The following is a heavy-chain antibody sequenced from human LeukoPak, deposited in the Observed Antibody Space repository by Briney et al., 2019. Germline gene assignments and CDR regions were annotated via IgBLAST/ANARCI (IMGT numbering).Heavy chain of an antibody. Sequence: GGSLRLSCAASGFTFSSYSMNWVRQAPGKGLEWVSSISSSSSYIYYADSVKGRFTISRDNAKNSLYLQMNSLRAEDTAVYYCASLPPGSSRYVRERRHDAFDIWGQGTMVTVSS. CDR2: ISSSSSYI. CDR1: GFTFSSYS. V-gene: IGHV3-21*01. D-gene: IGHD6-13*01. J-gene: IGHJ3*02. CDR3: ASLPPGSSRYVRERRHDAFDI.